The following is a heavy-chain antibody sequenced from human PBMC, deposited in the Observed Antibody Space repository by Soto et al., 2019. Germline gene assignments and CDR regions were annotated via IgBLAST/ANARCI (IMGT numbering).Heavy chain of an antibody. CDR2: INAGNGYT. V-gene: IGHV1-3*01. CDR1: GYTFTSYA. J-gene: IGHJ3*02. D-gene: IGHD2-2*03. CDR3: ARDFVDIVVVPASLGGAFDI. Sequence: QVQLVQSGAEVKKPGASVKVSCTASGYTFTSYAMHWVRQAPGQRLERMGWINAGNGYTKYSQKLQGRVTITMNTSASTAYMELGSLRSEDTAVYYCARDFVDIVVVPASLGGAFDIWGQGTMVTVSS.